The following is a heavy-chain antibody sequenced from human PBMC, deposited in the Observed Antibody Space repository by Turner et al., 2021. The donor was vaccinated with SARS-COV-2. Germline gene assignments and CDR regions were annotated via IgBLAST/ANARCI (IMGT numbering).Heavy chain of an antibody. CDR2: ISYDGSNK. D-gene: IGHD3-3*01. CDR3: AKDDNYDFWTGYYMY. Sequence: QVQLVESGGGVVQPGRSLRLSCAASGFTFSSYGMHWVRQAPGNGLEWVAVISYDGSNKYYADSVKGRFTISRDNSKNTLYLQMNSLRAEDTAVYYCAKDDNYDFWTGYYMYWGQGTLVTVSS. CDR1: GFTFSSYG. J-gene: IGHJ4*02. V-gene: IGHV3-30*18.